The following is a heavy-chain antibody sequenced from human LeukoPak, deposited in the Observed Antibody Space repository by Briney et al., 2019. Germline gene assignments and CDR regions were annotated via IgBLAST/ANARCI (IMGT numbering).Heavy chain of an antibody. D-gene: IGHD2-2*01. CDR1: GDSVSSNSAA. CDR3: ARESQLVVPAATYFDY. Sequence: SQTLSLTCAISGDSVSSNSAAWNWTRQSPSRGLEWLGRTYYRSKWYNDYAVSVKSRITINPDTSKNQFSLQLNSVTPEDTAVYYCARESQLVVPAATYFDYWGQGTLVTVSS. CDR2: TYYRSKWYN. V-gene: IGHV6-1*01. J-gene: IGHJ4*02.